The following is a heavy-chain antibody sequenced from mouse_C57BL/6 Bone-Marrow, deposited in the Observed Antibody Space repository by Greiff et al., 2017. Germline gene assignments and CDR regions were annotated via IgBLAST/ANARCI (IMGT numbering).Heavy chain of an antibody. CDR2: ISDGGSST. Sequence: EVKVEESGGGLVKPGGSLKLSCAASGFTFSSYAMSWVRQTPENRLEWVATISDGGSSTYYPDNVKGRFTISRDNAKNNLYMQMCQLKTEDTAMYNGASDAYYYGSSLYFDYWGQGTTLTVSS. J-gene: IGHJ2*01. D-gene: IGHD1-1*01. CDR3: ASDAYYYGSSLYFDY. CDR1: GFTFSSYA. V-gene: IGHV5-4*03.